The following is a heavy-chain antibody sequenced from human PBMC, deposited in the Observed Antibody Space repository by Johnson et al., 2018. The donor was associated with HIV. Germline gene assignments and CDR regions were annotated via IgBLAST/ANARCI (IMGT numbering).Heavy chain of an antibody. J-gene: IGHJ3*02. CDR1: GFSFDSHA. Sequence: VQLVESGGGLVQPGGSLRLSCAASGFSFDSHAINWVRQAPGKGLQWVSAISYSGSSTYYADSVKGRFTISRENSKNTGLLEMNSLRAEDTAVFYCARVSGSGADYYDIMNDAFDIWGQGTMVTVSS. CDR3: ARVSGSGADYYDIMNDAFDI. CDR2: ISYSGSST. V-gene: IGHV3-23*04. D-gene: IGHD3-22*01.